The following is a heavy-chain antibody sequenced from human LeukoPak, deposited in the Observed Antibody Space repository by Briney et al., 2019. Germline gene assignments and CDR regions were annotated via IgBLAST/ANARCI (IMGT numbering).Heavy chain of an antibody. CDR2: IYFSGST. V-gene: IGHV4-34*01. J-gene: IGHJ4*02. D-gene: IGHD6-25*01. CDR1: GGSFSGYY. Sequence: SETLSLTCAVYGGSFSGYYWSWIRQPPGKGLEWIGSIYFSGSTYYNPSLKSRVTVSVDTSKKQFSLKLSSVTAADTAVYYCARLGLIAAALRSPDYWGQGTLVTVSS. CDR3: ARLGLIAAALRSPDY.